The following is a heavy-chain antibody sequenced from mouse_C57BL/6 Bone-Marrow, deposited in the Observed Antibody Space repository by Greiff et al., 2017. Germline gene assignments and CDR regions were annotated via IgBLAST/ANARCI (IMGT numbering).Heavy chain of an antibody. CDR1: GFTFSSYG. CDR3: ARHANYGSSGGDY. CDR2: ISSGGSYT. V-gene: IGHV5-6*01. D-gene: IGHD1-1*01. J-gene: IGHJ2*01. Sequence: EVQLVESGGDLVKPGGSLKLSCAASGFTFSSYGMSWVRQTPDKRLEWVATISSGGSYTYYPDSVKGRFTIARDNATNTLYLQMSSLKSEDPAMXYCARHANYGSSGGDYWGQGTTLTVSS.